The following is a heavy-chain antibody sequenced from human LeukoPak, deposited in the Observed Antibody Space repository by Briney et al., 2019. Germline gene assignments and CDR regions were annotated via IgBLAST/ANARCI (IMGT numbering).Heavy chain of an antibody. CDR3: ASDYGDRDAFDI. J-gene: IGHJ3*02. Sequence: PSETLSLTCTVSGGSFTSYYWTWIRQPPGEGLEYIGYVYTSGSTNYNPSLKSRVTISVDTSKNQFSLKLSSVTAADTAVYYCASDYGDRDAFDIWGQGTMVTVSS. CDR1: GGSFTSYY. D-gene: IGHD4-17*01. V-gene: IGHV4-4*08. CDR2: VYTSGST.